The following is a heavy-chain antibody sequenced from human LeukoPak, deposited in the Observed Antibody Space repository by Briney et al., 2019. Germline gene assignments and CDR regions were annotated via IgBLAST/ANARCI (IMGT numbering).Heavy chain of an antibody. J-gene: IGHJ6*03. CDR1: GGTFSSYA. V-gene: IGHV1-69*06. CDR2: IIPIFGTA. Sequence: SVKVSCKASGGTFSSYAISWVRQAPGQGLEWMGGIIPIFGTANYAQKFQGRVTITADKSTSTAYMELRSLRSDDTAVYFCARDGRWELPLKYYYYYYMDVWGTGTTVTISS. CDR3: ARDGRWELPLKYYYYYYMDV. D-gene: IGHD1-26*01.